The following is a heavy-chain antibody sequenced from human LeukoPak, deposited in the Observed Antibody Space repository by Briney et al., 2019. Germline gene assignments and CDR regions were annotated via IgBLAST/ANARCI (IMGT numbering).Heavy chain of an antibody. J-gene: IGHJ4*02. CDR1: GFTFSSYW. CDR3: ARAGYSSSWYTFDY. Sequence: PGGSLRLSCAASGFTFSSYWMHWVRQAPGKGLVWVSRINSDGISTNYADSVKGRFTISRDNAKNTLYLQMNSLRAGDTAVYYCARAGYSSSWYTFDYWGQGTLVTVSS. D-gene: IGHD6-13*01. V-gene: IGHV3-74*01. CDR2: INSDGIST.